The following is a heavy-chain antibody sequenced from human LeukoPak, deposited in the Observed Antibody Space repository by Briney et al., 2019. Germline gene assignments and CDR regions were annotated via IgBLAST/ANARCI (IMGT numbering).Heavy chain of an antibody. CDR1: GLTFSSYA. CDR2: ISGSGGRT. J-gene: IGHJ4*02. D-gene: IGHD3-22*01. CDR3: AKDPGWYYDGSAYCDY. V-gene: IGHV3-23*01. Sequence: GGSLRLSCAASGLTFSSYAMSWVRQAPGKGLEWVSAISGSGGRTYYADSVKGRFTISRDNSKNTLYLQMNSLRAEDTAVYYCAKDPGWYYDGSAYCDYWGQGTLVTVSS.